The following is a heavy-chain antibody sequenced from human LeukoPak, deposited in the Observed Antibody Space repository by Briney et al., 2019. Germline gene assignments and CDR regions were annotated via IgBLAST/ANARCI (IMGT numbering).Heavy chain of an antibody. D-gene: IGHD3-10*01. CDR2: IFYSGST. V-gene: IGHV4-59*08. Sequence: PETLSLTCTVSGDSINNYYWSWIRQSPGKELEWIGYIFYSGSTKYNPSLKSRVTISVDTSKNQFSLKLSSVTAADTAVYYCARHRGSGSPYFDYWGQGTLVTVSS. CDR1: GDSINNYY. CDR3: ARHRGSGSPYFDY. J-gene: IGHJ4*02.